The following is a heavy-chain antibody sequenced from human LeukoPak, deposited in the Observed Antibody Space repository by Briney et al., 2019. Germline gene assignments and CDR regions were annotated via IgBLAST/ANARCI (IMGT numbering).Heavy chain of an antibody. J-gene: IGHJ4*02. CDR3: AKDQTRELLGYFDY. Sequence: GGSLRLSCAASGFTFSSYAMSWVRQAPGKGLEWVSAISGSGGSTYYADSVKGRFTISRDNSKNTLYLQVNSLRAEDTAVYYCAKDQTRELLGYFDYWGQGTLVTVSS. D-gene: IGHD1-26*01. CDR2: ISGSGGST. CDR1: GFTFSSYA. V-gene: IGHV3-23*01.